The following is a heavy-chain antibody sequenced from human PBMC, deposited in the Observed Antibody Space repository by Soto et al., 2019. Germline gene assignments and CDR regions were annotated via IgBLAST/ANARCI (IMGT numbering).Heavy chain of an antibody. J-gene: IGHJ4*02. D-gene: IGHD3-10*01. CDR2: IYHSGST. V-gene: IGHV4-4*02. CDR1: GGSISSSNW. CDR3: ARVKNEGFGETAILYIDY. Sequence: PSETLSLTCAVSGGSISSSNWWSWVRQPPGKGLEWIGEIYHSGSTNYNPSLKSRVTISVDKSKNQFSLKLSSVTAADTAVYYCARVKNEGFGETAILYIDYWGQGTLVTVSP.